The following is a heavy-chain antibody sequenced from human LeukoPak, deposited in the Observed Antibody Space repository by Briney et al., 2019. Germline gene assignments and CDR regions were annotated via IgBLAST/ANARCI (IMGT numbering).Heavy chain of an antibody. CDR1: GFTFGSYA. J-gene: IGHJ4*02. CDR3: GKTTTGYSSGRYPGWPVDY. D-gene: IGHD6-19*01. CDR2: IFGSGGSP. Sequence: GGSLRLFCAASGFTFGSYAMYWVRQAPGKGLEWVSGIFGSGGSPHYADSVKGRFTISRDNSKNTVYLQMNSLRVEDTAVYYCGKTTTGYSSGRYPGWPVDYWGQGTLVTVSS. V-gene: IGHV3-23*01.